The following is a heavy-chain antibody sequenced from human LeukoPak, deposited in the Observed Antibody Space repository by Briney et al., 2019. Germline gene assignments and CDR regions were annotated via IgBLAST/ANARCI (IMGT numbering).Heavy chain of an antibody. Sequence: GGSLRLSCAASGFTFSSYAMSWVRQAPGKGLEWVSAISGSGGSTYYADSVKGRFTISRDNSKTTLYLQMNSLRAEDTFLYQGATALRYFDWPVGPYFDYWGQGTLVTVSS. CDR3: ATALRYFDWPVGPYFDY. CDR2: ISGSGGST. J-gene: IGHJ4*02. D-gene: IGHD3-9*01. V-gene: IGHV3-23*01. CDR1: GFTFSSYA.